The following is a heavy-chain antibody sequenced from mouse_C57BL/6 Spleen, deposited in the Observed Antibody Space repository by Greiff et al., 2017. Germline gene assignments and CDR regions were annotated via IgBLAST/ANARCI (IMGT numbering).Heavy chain of an antibody. V-gene: IGHV3-6*01. CDR1: GYSITSGYY. CDR2: ISYDGSN. J-gene: IGHJ2*01. CDR3: ARDRRDYYDGYLDY. D-gene: IGHD2-3*01. Sequence: EVKLQESGPGLVKPSQSLSLTCSVTGYSITSGYYWNWIRQFPGNKLEWMGYISYDGSNNYNPSLKNRISITRDTSKNQFFLKLNSVTTEDTATYYCARDRRDYYDGYLDYWGQGTTLTVSS.